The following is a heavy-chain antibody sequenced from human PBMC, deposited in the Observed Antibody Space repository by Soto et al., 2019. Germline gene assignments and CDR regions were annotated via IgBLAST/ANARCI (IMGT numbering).Heavy chain of an antibody. Sequence: VQLVESGGGVVQPGRSLRLSCAASGFTFSSYGMHWVRQAPGKGLEWVAVISYDGSNKYYADSVKGRFTISRDNSKNTLYLQMNSLRAEDTAVYYCAKDENYYYDSSGYSFGSYFDYWGQGTLVTVSS. CDR2: ISYDGSNK. CDR3: AKDENYYYDSSGYSFGSYFDY. CDR1: GFTFSSYG. J-gene: IGHJ4*02. D-gene: IGHD3-22*01. V-gene: IGHV3-30*18.